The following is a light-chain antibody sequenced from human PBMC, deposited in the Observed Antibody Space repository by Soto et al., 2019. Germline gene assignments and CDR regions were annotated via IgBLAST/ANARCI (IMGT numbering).Light chain of an antibody. Sequence: QSALTQPASVSGSPGQSITISCTGTSSDVGGYDYVSWYQQHPGKAPKLMIYDVTNRPSGVSNRFSGSKSGNTASLTISGLQTEDEATYYRSSYTSSTSYVFGTGTKVTVL. V-gene: IGLV2-14*01. CDR2: DVT. CDR1: SSDVGGYDY. CDR3: SSYTSSTSYV. J-gene: IGLJ1*01.